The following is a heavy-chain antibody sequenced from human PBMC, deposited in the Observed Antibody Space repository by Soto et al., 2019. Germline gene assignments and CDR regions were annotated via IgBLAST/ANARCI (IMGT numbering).Heavy chain of an antibody. Sequence: EVQLLESGGGLVQPGGSLRLSCAASGFTFSSYAMSWVRQAPGKGLECVSSISSGANTYYTDSVRGRFTISTDNSKNSLYLQMSSLRADDTAIYYGAKASAPVKSDGMDVWGQWNKVTVSS. V-gene: IGHV3-23*01. CDR3: AKASAPVKSDGMDV. CDR2: ISSGANT. D-gene: IGHD6-6*01. J-gene: IGHJ6*02. CDR1: GFTFSSYA.